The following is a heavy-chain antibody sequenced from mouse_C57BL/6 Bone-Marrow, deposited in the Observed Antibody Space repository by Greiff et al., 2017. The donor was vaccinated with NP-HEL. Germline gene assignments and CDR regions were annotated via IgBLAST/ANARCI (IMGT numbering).Heavy chain of an antibody. CDR2: IGPGSGST. CDR3: AREATIYYGYAWFAY. D-gene: IGHD2-2*01. CDR1: GYTFTDYY. J-gene: IGHJ3*01. V-gene: IGHV1-77*01. Sequence: QVTLKVSGAELVKPGASVKISCKASGYTFTDYYINWVKQRPGQGLEWIGKIGPGSGSTYYNETFKGKATLTADKSSSTAYLQLSSLTSEDSAVDICAREATIYYGYAWFAYWGQGTLVTVSA.